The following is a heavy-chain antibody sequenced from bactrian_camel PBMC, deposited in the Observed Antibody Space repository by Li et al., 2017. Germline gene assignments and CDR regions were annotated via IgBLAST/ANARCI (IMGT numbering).Heavy chain of an antibody. CDR2: MRGSGGGSII. CDR1: EYAYS. J-gene: IGHJ7*01. V-gene: IGHV3S61*01. Sequence: HVQLVESGGGSVQAGGSLRLSCACSEYAYSIAWFRQTPGREREGVAYMRGSGGGSIIDYADSVKGRFTISQDNAKKEAYLQMASLKPEDTAVYYCAADWKNIRPAGGPRYGGGECKYFGMDYWGKGTQVTVS. D-gene: IGHD6*01.